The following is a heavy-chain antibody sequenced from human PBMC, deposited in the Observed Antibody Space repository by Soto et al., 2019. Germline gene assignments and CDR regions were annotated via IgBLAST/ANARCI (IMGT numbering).Heavy chain of an antibody. CDR2: ISYDGSNK. CDR1: GFTFSSYG. Sequence: QVQLVESGGGVVQPGRSLRLSCAASGFTFSSYGMHWVRQAPGKGLEWVAVISYDGSNKYYADSVKGRFTISRDNSKNTLDLQMNSLRAEDTAVYYCTKVRAVAGLSFAYWGQGTLVTVSS. J-gene: IGHJ4*02. D-gene: IGHD6-19*01. V-gene: IGHV3-30*18. CDR3: TKVRAVAGLSFAY.